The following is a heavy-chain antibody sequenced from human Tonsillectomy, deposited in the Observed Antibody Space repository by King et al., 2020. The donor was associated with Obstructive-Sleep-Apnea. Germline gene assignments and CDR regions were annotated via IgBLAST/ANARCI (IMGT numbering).Heavy chain of an antibody. V-gene: IGHV1-2*02. CDR3: AIWLSGYFDY. CDR1: GYTFTDYC. J-gene: IGHJ4*02. CDR2: INPNSGGT. D-gene: IGHD5-18*01. Sequence: VQLVESGAEVKKPGASVKVSCKASGYTFTDYCIHWVRQAPGQGPEWMGWINPNSGGTNFAQKFQGRVTMTRDTSISTAYMDLRRLRSDDTAVYYCAIWLSGYFDYWGQGTLVTVSS.